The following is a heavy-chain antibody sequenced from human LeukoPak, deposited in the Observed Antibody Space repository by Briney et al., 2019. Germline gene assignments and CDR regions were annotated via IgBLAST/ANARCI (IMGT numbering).Heavy chain of an antibody. D-gene: IGHD3-10*01. Sequence: GGSLRLSCTASGFTFGDYAMSWVRQAPGKGLEWVGFIRSKAYGGTTEYAASVKGRFTISRDDSKSIAYLQMNSLKTEDTAVYYCTRVGYYYGSGSPNWFDPWGQGTLVTVSS. CDR1: GFTFGDYA. CDR2: IRSKAYGGTT. CDR3: TRVGYYYGSGSPNWFDP. J-gene: IGHJ5*02. V-gene: IGHV3-49*04.